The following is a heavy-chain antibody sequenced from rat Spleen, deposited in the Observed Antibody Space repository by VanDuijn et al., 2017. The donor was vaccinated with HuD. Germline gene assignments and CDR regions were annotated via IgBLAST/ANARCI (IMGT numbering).Heavy chain of an antibody. V-gene: IGHV5-7*01. J-gene: IGHJ2*01. CDR1: GFTFNDYN. CDR3: SRGVSDY. CDR2: ITHGGNTI. Sequence: EVQLVEFGGGLVQPGRSLKLSCAASGFTFNDYNMAWVRQAPTKGLEWVASITHGGNTISYPDSVKGRFTISRDDAQSTLYLQMNSLRSDDTATYYCSRGVSDYWVQVVMVTVSS. D-gene: IGHD4-3*01.